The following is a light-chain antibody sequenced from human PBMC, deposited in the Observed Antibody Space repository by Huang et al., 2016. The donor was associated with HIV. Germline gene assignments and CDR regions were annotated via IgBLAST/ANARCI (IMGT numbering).Light chain of an antibody. CDR2: AAS. CDR3: QQSHSTPPT. J-gene: IGKJ4*01. CDR1: QNISSY. V-gene: IGKV1-39*01. Sequence: DIQMTQSPSSLSAFVGDRVTITCRASQNISSYLTWYQQKSGKSPNRLIYAASSLHGGVPSRFSGAGSGTDFTLTISSLQPEDFATYFCQQSHSTPPTFGGGTRVEIK.